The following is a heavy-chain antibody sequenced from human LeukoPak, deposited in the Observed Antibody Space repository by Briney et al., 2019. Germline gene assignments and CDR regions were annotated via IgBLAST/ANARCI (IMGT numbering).Heavy chain of an antibody. J-gene: IGHJ6*02. CDR1: GGSFSGYY. CDR3: ARDPVTTYSDGMDV. Sequence: SETLSLTCAVYGGSFSGYYWSWIRQPPGKGLEWIGEINHSGSTNYNPSLKSRVTISVDTSKNQFSLKLSSVTAADTAVYYCARDPVTTYSDGMDVWGQGTTVTVSS. D-gene: IGHD4-17*01. CDR2: INHSGST. V-gene: IGHV4-34*01.